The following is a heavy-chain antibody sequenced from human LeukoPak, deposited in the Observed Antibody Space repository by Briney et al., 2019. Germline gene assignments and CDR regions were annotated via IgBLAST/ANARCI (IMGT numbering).Heavy chain of an antibody. V-gene: IGHV5-51*01. CDR1: GYSFTSYW. Sequence: GEALQISFKGSGYSFTSYWIGWGRPMPGKGLEWMGIIYPVDCDTRYSPSFQGHVTISADKSISTAYLQWSSLKASDTAIYYCARHEGYYDPSTAYYRPWFFDYWGQGTLVTVSS. J-gene: IGHJ4*02. CDR3: ARHEGYYDPSTAYYRPWFFDY. D-gene: IGHD3-9*01. CDR2: IYPVDCDT.